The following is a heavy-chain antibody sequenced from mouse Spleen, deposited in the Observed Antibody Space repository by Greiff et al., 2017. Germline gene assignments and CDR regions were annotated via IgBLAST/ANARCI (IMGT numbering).Heavy chain of an antibody. Sequence: QVQLQQPGAELVKPGASVKLSCKASGYTFTSYWMQWVKQRPGQGLEWIGEIDPSDSYTNYNQKFKGKATLTVDTSSSTAYMQLSSLTSEDSAVYYCARQLRLRGFDYWGQGTTLTVSS. CDR3: ARQLRLRGFDY. CDR1: GYTFTSYW. V-gene: IGHV1-50*01. CDR2: IDPSDSYT. D-gene: IGHD3-2*02. J-gene: IGHJ2*01.